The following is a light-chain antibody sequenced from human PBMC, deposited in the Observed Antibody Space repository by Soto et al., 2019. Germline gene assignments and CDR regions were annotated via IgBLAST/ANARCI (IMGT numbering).Light chain of an antibody. CDR1: QGIGDT. V-gene: IGKV3-15*01. CDR3: QHYGSSPFT. J-gene: IGKJ3*01. Sequence: EIVMTQSPATLSVSPGEGATLSCRASQGIGDTLAWYQQKPGQTPRLLIYGASTRAAGVPARFSGSGSGTDFTLTINSLQSEDFAIYYCQHYGSSPFTFGPGTKVDLK. CDR2: GAS.